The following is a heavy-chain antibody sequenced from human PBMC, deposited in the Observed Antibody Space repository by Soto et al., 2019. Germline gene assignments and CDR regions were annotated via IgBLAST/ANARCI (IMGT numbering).Heavy chain of an antibody. CDR2: ISGSGGNA. V-gene: IGHV3-23*01. Sequence: GGSLRLSCAASGFTFSSYAMSWVRQAPGKGLEWVSTISGSGGNAYYADSVKGRFSISRDNSKNTLRLQMNSLRADDTAVYYCAKDGASGSYPPYYYFGMDVWGQGTTVTVS. J-gene: IGHJ6*02. CDR3: AKDGASGSYPPYYYFGMDV. D-gene: IGHD1-26*01. CDR1: GFTFSSYA.